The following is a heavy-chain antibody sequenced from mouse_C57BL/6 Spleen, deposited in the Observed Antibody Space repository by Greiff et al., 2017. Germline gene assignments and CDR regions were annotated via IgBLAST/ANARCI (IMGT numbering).Heavy chain of an antibody. J-gene: IGHJ3*01. V-gene: IGHV8-8*01. CDR2: IWWYDDK. CDR1: GFSLSTFGMG. Sequence: QVQLKESGPGILQPSQTLSLTCSFSGFSLSTFGMGVGWIRQPSGKGLEWLAHIWWYDDKYYNPALKSRLTISTYTSKNQVVLKIANVDTADTATYYCARAETAQALTFAYWGQGTLVTVSA. D-gene: IGHD3-2*02. CDR3: ARAETAQALTFAY.